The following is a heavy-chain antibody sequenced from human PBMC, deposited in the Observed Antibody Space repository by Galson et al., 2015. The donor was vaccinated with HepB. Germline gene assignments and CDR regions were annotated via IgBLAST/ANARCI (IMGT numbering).Heavy chain of an antibody. D-gene: IGHD1-7*01. V-gene: IGHV1-46*03. CDR1: GYTFTSYF. J-gene: IGHJ6*03. CDR2: INPSGGST. Sequence: SVKVSCKASGYTFTSYFMHWVRQAPGHGLEWMGIINPSGGSTTYAQGFQGRVTMTRDTSTSTVYMELSSLRSEDTAVYYCARDPWDNWNYGHHYYYMDVWGKGTTVTVSS. CDR3: ARDPWDNWNYGHHYYYMDV.